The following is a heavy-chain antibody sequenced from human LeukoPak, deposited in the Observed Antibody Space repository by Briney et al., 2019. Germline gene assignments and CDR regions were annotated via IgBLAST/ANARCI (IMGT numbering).Heavy chain of an antibody. J-gene: IGHJ4*02. CDR2: IYHSGST. CDR1: GGSISSYY. CDR3: ARALPGDLGSYFDY. Sequence: SETLSLTCTVSGGSISSYYWSWIRQPPGKGLEWIGYIYHSGSTYYNPSLKSRVTISVDRSKNQFSLKLSSVTAADTAVYYCARALPGDLGSYFDYWGQGTLVTVSS. D-gene: IGHD7-27*01. V-gene: IGHV4-59*12.